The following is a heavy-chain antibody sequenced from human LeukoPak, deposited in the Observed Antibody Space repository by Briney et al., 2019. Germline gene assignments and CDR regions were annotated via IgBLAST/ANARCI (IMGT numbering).Heavy chain of an antibody. V-gene: IGHV4-61*02. CDR3: ARTSGDWLSWAWIGVDV. J-gene: IGHJ6*02. D-gene: IGHD3-9*01. CDR2: IYTSGTT. Sequence: SQTLSLTCTVSGGSVRRGNYYWTWIRQPAGSGLEWIGRIYTSGTTDYNPSLRTRVTISVDASRNQFSLKLSSVTAADTAVYYCARTSGDWLSWAWIGVDVWGQGTTVTVSS. CDR1: GGSVRRGNYY.